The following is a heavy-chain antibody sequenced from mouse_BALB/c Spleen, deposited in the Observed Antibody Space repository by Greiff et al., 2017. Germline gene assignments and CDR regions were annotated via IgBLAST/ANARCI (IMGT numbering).Heavy chain of an antibody. CDR3: ARPGTADY. D-gene: IGHD4-1*01. CDR1: GFNIKDYY. J-gene: IGHJ2*01. CDR2: IDPENGDT. Sequence: EVQLQQSGAELVRSGASVKLSCTASGFNIKDYYMHWVKQRPEQGLEWIGWIDPENGDTEYAPKFQGKATMTADTSSNTAYLQLSSLTSEDTAVYFCARPGTADYWGQGTTLTVSS. V-gene: IGHV14-4*02.